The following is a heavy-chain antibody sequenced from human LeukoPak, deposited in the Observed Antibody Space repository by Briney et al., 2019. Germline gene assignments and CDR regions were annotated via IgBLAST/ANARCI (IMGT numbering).Heavy chain of an antibody. Sequence: GGSLRLSCVGSGFTFSDYAIHWVRQAPGKGLEWVAVASHDEMGKQFADSVKGRFTLSRDNPRDSLHLQMNRLRDEDTGVYYCAKDRGYGEHEPFESWGQGSQVTVSS. CDR1: GFTFSDYA. D-gene: IGHD4-17*01. CDR3: AKDRGYGEHEPFES. J-gene: IGHJ4*02. V-gene: IGHV3-30*18. CDR2: ASHDEMGK.